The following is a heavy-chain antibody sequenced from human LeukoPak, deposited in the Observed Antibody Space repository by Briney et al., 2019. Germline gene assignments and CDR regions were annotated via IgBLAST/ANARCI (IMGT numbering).Heavy chain of an antibody. V-gene: IGHV3-30*04. D-gene: IGHD6-6*01. J-gene: IGHJ4*02. CDR2: ISYDGSNK. Sequence: GGSLRLSCAASGFTFSSYAMHWVRQAPGKGLEWVAVISYDGSNKYYADSVKGRFTISRDNSKNTLYLQMNSLRAEDTAVYYCARDLGQYSSSSPTDYWGQGTLVTVSS. CDR3: ARDLGQYSSSSPTDY. CDR1: GFTFSSYA.